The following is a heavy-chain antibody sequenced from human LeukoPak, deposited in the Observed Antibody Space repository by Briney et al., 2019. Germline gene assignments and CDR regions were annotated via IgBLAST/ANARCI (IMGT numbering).Heavy chain of an antibody. V-gene: IGHV4-59*01. CDR3: VRVLRSWFDT. Sequence: SETLSLTCSVSVDSIYNNFWNWIRQPPGKRLEWIGYIYHSGTTNYNPSLNSRVTMLIDASKNQISLKLSSVTAADTAVYYCVRVLRSWFDTWGQGTLVTVSS. J-gene: IGHJ5*02. CDR1: VDSIYNNF. CDR2: IYHSGTT.